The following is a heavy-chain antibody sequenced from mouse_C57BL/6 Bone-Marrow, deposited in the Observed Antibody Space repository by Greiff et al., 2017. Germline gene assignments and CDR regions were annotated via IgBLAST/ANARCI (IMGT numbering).Heavy chain of an antibody. D-gene: IGHD1-1*01. CDR3: ARDYGSSYWYFDV. V-gene: IGHV1-85*01. CDR1: GYTFTSYD. CDR2: ISPRDGST. J-gene: IGHJ1*03. Sequence: QVQLKQSGPELVKPGASVKLSCKASGYTFTSYDITWVQQRPGQGLEWIGWISPRDGSTKYNEKFKGKATLTVDTSSSPAYMELHSLTSEDSAVYFVARDYGSSYWYFDVWGTGTTVTVSS.